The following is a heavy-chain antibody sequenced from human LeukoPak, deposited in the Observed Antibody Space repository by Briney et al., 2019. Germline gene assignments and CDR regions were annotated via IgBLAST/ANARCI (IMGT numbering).Heavy chain of an antibody. CDR1: GFTFSSYG. V-gene: IGHV3-30*18. Sequence: GGSLRLSCAASGFTFSSYGMHWVRQAPGKGLEWVAVISYDGSNKYYADSVKGRFTISRDNSKNTLYLQVNSLRAEDTAVYYCAKKGIAAADSFDYWGQGTLVTVSS. CDR3: AKKGIAAADSFDY. CDR2: ISYDGSNK. D-gene: IGHD6-13*01. J-gene: IGHJ4*02.